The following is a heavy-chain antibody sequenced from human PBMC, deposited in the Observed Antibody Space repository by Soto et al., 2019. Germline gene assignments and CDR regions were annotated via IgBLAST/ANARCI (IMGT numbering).Heavy chain of an antibody. CDR1: GFTFSSYS. D-gene: IGHD3-3*01. V-gene: IGHV3-48*02. CDR2: ISSSSSTI. CDR3: AREMSSTITIFGVVKNWFDP. J-gene: IGHJ5*02. Sequence: HPGGSLRLSCAASGFTFSSYSMNWVRQAPGKGLEWVSYISSSSSTIYYADSVKGRFTISRDNAKNSLYLQMNSLRDEDTAVYYCAREMSSTITIFGVVKNWFDPWGQGTLVTVSS.